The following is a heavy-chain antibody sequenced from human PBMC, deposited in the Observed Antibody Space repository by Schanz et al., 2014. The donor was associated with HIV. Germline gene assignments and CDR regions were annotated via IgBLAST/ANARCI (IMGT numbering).Heavy chain of an antibody. CDR2: INPNSGST. J-gene: IGHJ4*02. Sequence: QVQLVQSGAEVKMPGSSVKVSCKASGGTFSNYAMTWVRQAPGQGLEWMGWINPNSGSTIYAQKFQGRVTMTRDTSINTAYMELSSLRSEDTAVYYCARDSPVAAGTLDYWGQGTLVTVSS. V-gene: IGHV1-2*02. CDR1: GGTFSNYA. CDR3: ARDSPVAAGTLDY. D-gene: IGHD6-13*01.